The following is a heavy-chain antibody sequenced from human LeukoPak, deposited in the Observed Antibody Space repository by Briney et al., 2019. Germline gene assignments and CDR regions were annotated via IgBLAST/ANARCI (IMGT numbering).Heavy chain of an antibody. J-gene: IGHJ3*02. V-gene: IGHV3-30*19. D-gene: IGHD4-17*01. CDR2: IWYDGSNK. CDR1: AFTFSGYG. Sequence: GGSLRLSCGASAFTFSGYGMHWVRQAPGKGLEWVAVIWYDGSNKYYADSVKGRFTISRDNSKNTLYLQMNSLRAEDTAVYYCAREDMTTVTTRWAFDIWGQGSMVTVSS. CDR3: AREDMTTVTTRWAFDI.